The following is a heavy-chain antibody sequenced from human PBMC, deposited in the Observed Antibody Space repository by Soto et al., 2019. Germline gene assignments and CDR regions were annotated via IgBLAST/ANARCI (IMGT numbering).Heavy chain of an antibody. CDR1: GGTFSNYG. Sequence: QVQLVQSGAEVKKPGSSVKVSCKASGGTFSNYGISWVRQAPGQGLEWVGGIIPILGTPNYAEKFQGRVKITADKSKSTAYMELSSLTYEDTAVYYCARRTGEARNYYYYYAMDVWGQGTTVTVSS. D-gene: IGHD2-21*01. CDR2: IIPILGTP. J-gene: IGHJ6*02. CDR3: ARRTGEARNYYYYYAMDV. V-gene: IGHV1-69*06.